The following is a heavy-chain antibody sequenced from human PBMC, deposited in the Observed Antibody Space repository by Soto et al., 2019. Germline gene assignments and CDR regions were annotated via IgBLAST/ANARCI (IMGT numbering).Heavy chain of an antibody. V-gene: IGHV4-31*03. CDR3: AREPRITRPTGGFDP. CDR2: IYYIWST. CDR1: GGSISSGVYY. D-gene: IGHD1-7*01. Sequence: PSETLSLTCTVSGGSISSGVYYWSWIRHHPGNGLEWIVYIYYIWSTYYNPSLKSRVTISVNTSKNQFPLKLSSVTAADTAVYYCAREPRITRPTGGFDPWGQGTMVTVYS. J-gene: IGHJ5*02.